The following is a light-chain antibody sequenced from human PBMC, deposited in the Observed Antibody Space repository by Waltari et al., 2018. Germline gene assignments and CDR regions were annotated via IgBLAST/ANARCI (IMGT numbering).Light chain of an antibody. J-gene: IGKJ1*01. CDR3: QQYRSPPWT. Sequence: DIVLTQSPGTLSLSPGERATLSCRASQSLASNSLAWYHQKRGQPPRLLIYDTSSRATGIPDRFSGSGSETDFTLTISGLEPEDLAVYYCQQYRSPPWTFGQGTKVEIK. CDR2: DTS. CDR1: QSLASNS. V-gene: IGKV3-20*01.